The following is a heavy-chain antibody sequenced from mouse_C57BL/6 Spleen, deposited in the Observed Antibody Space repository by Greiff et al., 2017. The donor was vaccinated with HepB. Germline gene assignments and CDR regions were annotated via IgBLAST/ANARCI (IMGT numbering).Heavy chain of an antibody. D-gene: IGHD1-1*01. CDR2: IHPNSGST. CDR3: ARRKFITTVVADY. V-gene: IGHV1-64*01. J-gene: IGHJ2*01. CDR1: GYTFTSYW. Sequence: VQLQQPGAELVKPGASVKLSCKASGYTFTSYWLHWVKQRPGQGLEWIGMIHPNSGSTNYNEKVKSKATLTVDKSSSTAYMQLSSLTSEDSAVYYCARRKFITTVVADYWGQGTTLTVSS.